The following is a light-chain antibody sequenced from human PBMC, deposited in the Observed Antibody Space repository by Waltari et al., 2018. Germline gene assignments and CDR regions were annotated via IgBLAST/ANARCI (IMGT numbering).Light chain of an antibody. J-gene: IGLJ2*01. CDR1: SSNIGAGFD. CDR3: QSYDSSLSGWV. CDR2: GNS. Sequence: QSVLTQPPSVSGAPGQRVTISCTGSSSNIGAGFDVPWYQQLPGTAPKLLIYGNSNRPSGVPDRFSGSKSRASASLAFTGLQAEDEAVYYCQSYDSSLSGWVFGGGTKLTVL. V-gene: IGLV1-40*01.